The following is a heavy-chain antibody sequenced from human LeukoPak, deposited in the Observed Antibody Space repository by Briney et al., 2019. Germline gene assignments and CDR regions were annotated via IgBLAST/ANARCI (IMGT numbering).Heavy chain of an antibody. V-gene: IGHV3-30*03. CDR3: ARGTIFGH. Sequence: PGGSLRLSCAASGFTFSSYGMHWVRQAPGKGLERVAVISYDGSNKYYADSVKGRFTISRDNSKNTLYLQMNSLRAEDTAVYYCARGTIFGHWGQGTLVTVSS. CDR2: ISYDGSNK. D-gene: IGHD3-3*01. J-gene: IGHJ4*02. CDR1: GFTFSSYG.